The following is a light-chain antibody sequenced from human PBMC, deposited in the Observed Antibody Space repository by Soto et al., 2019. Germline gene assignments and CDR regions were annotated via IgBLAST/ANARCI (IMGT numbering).Light chain of an antibody. Sequence: DIVMTQSPDSLAVSLGERATINCRSSQSVLYSPNNKNYLAWYQQKPGQPPKLLIYWASTRESGVPDRFSGSGSGTDFTLTISSLQAEDVAVYYCQQYLDTPYTFGQGTKLEIK. V-gene: IGKV4-1*01. J-gene: IGKJ2*01. CDR3: QQYLDTPYT. CDR2: WAS. CDR1: QSVLYSPNNKNY.